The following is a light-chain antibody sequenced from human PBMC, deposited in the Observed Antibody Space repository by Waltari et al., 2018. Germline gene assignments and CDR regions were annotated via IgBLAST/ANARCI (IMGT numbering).Light chain of an antibody. V-gene: IGKV3-20*01. Sequence: EIVLTQSPGTLSLSPGERATLSCRASETVSSSYLAWYQQKPGQAPRLLIFGASSRATGSPDRFSGSGSGTDFTLTISRLEPEDFAIEFCQQYGYSPLTVGGGTKVEIK. CDR3: QQYGYSPLT. J-gene: IGKJ4*01. CDR1: ETVSSSY. CDR2: GAS.